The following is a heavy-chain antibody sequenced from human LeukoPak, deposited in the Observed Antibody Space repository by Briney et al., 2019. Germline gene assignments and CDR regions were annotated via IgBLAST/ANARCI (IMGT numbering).Heavy chain of an antibody. CDR2: INHSGST. D-gene: IGHD3-10*01. CDR3: ARVKGYYGSGSYSLDY. J-gene: IGHJ4*02. Sequence: SETLSFTCAVYGGSFSGYYWSWIRQPPGKGLEWIGEINHSGSTNYNPSLKSRVTISVDTSKNQFSLKLSSVTAADTAVYYCARVKGYYGSGSYSLDYWGQGTLVTVSS. CDR1: GGSFSGYY. V-gene: IGHV4-34*01.